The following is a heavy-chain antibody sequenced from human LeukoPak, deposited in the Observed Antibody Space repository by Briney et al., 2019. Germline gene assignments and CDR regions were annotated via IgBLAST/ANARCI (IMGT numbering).Heavy chain of an antibody. V-gene: IGHV3-23*01. J-gene: IGHJ4*02. CDR1: GFTFSSYA. CDR3: AKAGTRQLSGSYGFDY. CDR2: ISGSGGST. D-gene: IGHD1-26*01. Sequence: PGGSLRLSCAASGFTFSSYAMSWVRQAPGKGLEWVSAISGSGGSTYYADSVKGRFTISRDNSKNTLYLQMNSLRAEDTAVYYCAKAGTRQLSGSYGFDYWGQGTLVTVSS.